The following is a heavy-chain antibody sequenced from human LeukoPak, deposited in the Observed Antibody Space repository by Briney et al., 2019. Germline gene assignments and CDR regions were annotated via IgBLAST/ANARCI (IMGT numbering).Heavy chain of an antibody. D-gene: IGHD4-17*01. CDR2: ISWNSGSI. CDR1: GFTFDDYA. V-gene: IGHV3-9*03. Sequence: GRSLRLSSAASGFTFDDYAMHWVRQAPGKGLEWVSGISWNSGSIGYADSVKGRFTISRDNAKNSLYLQMNSLRAEDMALYYCAKDIRAYYYYYYMDVWGKGTTVTVSS. J-gene: IGHJ6*03. CDR3: AKDIRAYYYYYYMDV.